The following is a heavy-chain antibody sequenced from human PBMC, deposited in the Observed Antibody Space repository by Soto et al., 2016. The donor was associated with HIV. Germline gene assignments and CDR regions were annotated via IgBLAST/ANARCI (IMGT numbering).Heavy chain of an antibody. Sequence: QVQLQESGPGLVKPSETLSLTCSVSGGSVSSTTYYWAWIRQPPGKGLEWIGSIYYIGTTYYNPSLKSRVTISVDMSENHFSLKLNSVTAADTAMYYCARSSEGQDAFDIVGPRDTWSRLF. J-gene: IGHJ3*02. CDR1: GGSVSSTTYY. CDR2: IYYIGTT. V-gene: IGHV4-39*02. CDR3: ARSSEGQDAFDI.